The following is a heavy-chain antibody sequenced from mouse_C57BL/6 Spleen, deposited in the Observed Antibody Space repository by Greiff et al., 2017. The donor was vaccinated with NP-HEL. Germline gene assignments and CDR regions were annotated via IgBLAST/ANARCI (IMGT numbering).Heavy chain of an antibody. Sequence: EVQLQQSGPVLVKPGASVKMSCKASGYTFTDYYMNWVKQSHGKSLEWIGVINPYNGGTSYNQKFKGKATLTVDKSSSTAYMELNSLTSEDSAVYYWAARQNWAFDYWGQGTTLTVSS. J-gene: IGHJ2*01. CDR1: GYTFTDYY. V-gene: IGHV1-19*01. CDR2: INPYNGGT. D-gene: IGHD4-1*01. CDR3: AARQNWAFDY.